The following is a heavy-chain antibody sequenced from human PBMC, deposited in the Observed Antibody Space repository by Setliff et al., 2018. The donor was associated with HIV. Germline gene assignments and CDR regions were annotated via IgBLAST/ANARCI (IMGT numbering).Heavy chain of an antibody. D-gene: IGHD2-21*01. CDR1: GGGVSNHV. CDR2: IILIFGTA. J-gene: IGHJ4*02. Sequence: SVKVSCKASGGGVSNHVISWVRQAPGRGLEWMGGIILIFGTADYAQKFKGRVTITADESTRAAYLELSSLISEDTAVYYCTRGPLLAGLGPYYFDHWGQGTLVTVSS. V-gene: IGHV1-69*13. CDR3: TRGPLLAGLGPYYFDH.